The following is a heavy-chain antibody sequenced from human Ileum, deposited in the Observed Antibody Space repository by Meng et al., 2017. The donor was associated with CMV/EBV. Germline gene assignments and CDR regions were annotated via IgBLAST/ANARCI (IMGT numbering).Heavy chain of an antibody. CDR2: INPINGVT. Sequence: QVQLVQSGAEVRKPRASVKVACKASGYTFSAYYMHWVRQAPGQGLEWVGRINPINGVTNYAQKFQGRVALTGDSSINTAYLELSGLTSDDTAIYYCARQIVLTSQTRDFWGQGTLVTVSS. D-gene: IGHD2/OR15-2a*01. V-gene: IGHV1-2*06. CDR1: GYTFSAYY. CDR3: ARQIVLTSQTRDF. J-gene: IGHJ4*02.